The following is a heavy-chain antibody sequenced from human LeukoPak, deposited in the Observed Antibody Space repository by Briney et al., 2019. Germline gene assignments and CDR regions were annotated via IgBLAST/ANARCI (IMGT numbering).Heavy chain of an antibody. V-gene: IGHV3-48*03. J-gene: IGHJ6*04. D-gene: IGHD3-10*02. CDR3: AELGITMIGGV. CDR1: GFTFSSYE. CDR2: ISSSGSTI. Sequence: RSGGSLRLSCAASGFTFSSYEMNWVRQAPGKGLEWVSYISSSGSTIYYADSVKGRFTISRDNAKNSLYLQMNSLRAEDTAVYYCAELGITMIGGVWGEGTTVTISS.